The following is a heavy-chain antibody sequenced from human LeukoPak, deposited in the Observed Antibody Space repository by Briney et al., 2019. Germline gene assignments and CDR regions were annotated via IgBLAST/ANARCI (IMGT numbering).Heavy chain of an antibody. CDR3: ARDYDSSGGLALFDY. CDR2: INAGNGDT. V-gene: IGHV1-3*01. CDR1: GYTFTDYS. D-gene: IGHD3-22*01. Sequence: ASVTVSCKASGYTFTDYSIHWVRQAPGQRLEWMGWINAGNGDTKYSQEFQGRLIITRDISATTAYMELRSLRSDDTAVYYCARDYDSSGGLALFDYWGQGTLVTVSS. J-gene: IGHJ4*02.